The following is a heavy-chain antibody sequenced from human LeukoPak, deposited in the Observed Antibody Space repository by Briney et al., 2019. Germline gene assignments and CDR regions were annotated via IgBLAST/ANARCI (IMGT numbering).Heavy chain of an antibody. Sequence: GGSLRLSCAASGFTFDDYGMSWVRQAPGKGLEWVSGINWNGGSTGYADSVKGRFTISRDNSKNTLYLQMNSLRAEDTAVYFCARARGGAFDYWGQGTLVTVSS. J-gene: IGHJ4*02. CDR1: GFTFDDYG. V-gene: IGHV3-20*04. D-gene: IGHD3-10*01. CDR3: ARARGGAFDY. CDR2: INWNGGST.